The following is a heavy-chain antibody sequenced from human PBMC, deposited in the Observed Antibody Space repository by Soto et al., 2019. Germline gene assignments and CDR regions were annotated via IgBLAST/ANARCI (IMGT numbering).Heavy chain of an antibody. V-gene: IGHV1-8*01. CDR3: ARDDPFPYDSSGHVFDY. J-gene: IGHJ4*02. CDR1: GYTFTSFD. CDR2: MNPNSGNT. Sequence: ASVKVSCKASGYTFTSFDINWVRQASGQGLEWMGWMNPNSGNTIYAQKFQGRVTMTRNTSINTAYMELSSLRSDDTAVYYCARDDPFPYDSSGHVFDYWGQGTLVTVSS. D-gene: IGHD3-22*01.